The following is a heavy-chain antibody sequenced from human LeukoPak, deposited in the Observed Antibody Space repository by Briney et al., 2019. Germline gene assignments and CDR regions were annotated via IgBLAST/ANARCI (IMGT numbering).Heavy chain of an antibody. J-gene: IGHJ6*02. V-gene: IGHV1-69*05. D-gene: IGHD2-2*01. CDR1: GGTFSSYA. CDR2: IIPIFGTA. CDR3: ARDHIGYCSSTSCYARYYYYGMDV. Sequence: GASVTVSCKASGGTFSSYAISWVRQAPGQGLEWMGGIIPIFGTANYAQKFQGRVTMTRDTSTSTVYMELSSLRSEDTAVYYCARDHIGYCSSTSCYARYYYYGMDVWGQGTTVTVSS.